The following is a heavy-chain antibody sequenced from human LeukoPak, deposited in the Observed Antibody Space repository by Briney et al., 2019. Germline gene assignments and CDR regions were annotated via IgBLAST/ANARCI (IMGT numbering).Heavy chain of an antibody. Sequence: GESLKISCKGSGYSFTSYWIGWVRQMPGKGLEWMGIIYPGDSDTRYSPSFQGQVTISADKSISTAYLQWSSLKASDTAMYYCARGAEFCGGDCYEGAFDIWGQGTMVTVSS. D-gene: IGHD2-21*02. V-gene: IGHV5-51*01. J-gene: IGHJ3*02. CDR1: GYSFTSYW. CDR2: IYPGDSDT. CDR3: ARGAEFCGGDCYEGAFDI.